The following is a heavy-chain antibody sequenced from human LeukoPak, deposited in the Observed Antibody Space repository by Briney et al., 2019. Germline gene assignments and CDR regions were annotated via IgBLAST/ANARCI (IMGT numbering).Heavy chain of an antibody. CDR3: ARVSGDYYYYYYMAV. CDR2: IYTSGST. CDR1: GGSISSGGYY. Sequence: PSQTLSLTCTVSGGSISSGGYYWSWIRQPAGKGLEWIGRIYTSGSTNYNPSLKSRVTISVDTSKNQFSLKLSSVTAADTAVYYCARVSGDYYYYYYMAVGGKGPTVTVPS. J-gene: IGHJ6*03. V-gene: IGHV4-61*02. D-gene: IGHD3-10*01.